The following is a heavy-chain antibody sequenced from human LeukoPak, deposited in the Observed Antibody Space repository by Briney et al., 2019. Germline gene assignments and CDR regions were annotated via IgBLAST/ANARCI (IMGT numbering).Heavy chain of an antibody. CDR2: ISWNSGSI. D-gene: IGHD2-2*02. Sequence: GGSLRLSCAASGFTFDDYAMHWVRQAPGKGLEWVSGISWNSGSIGYADSVKGRFTISRDNAKNSLYLQMNSLRAEDMALYYCAKGGCSSTSCYTEYSQHWGQGTLVTVSS. J-gene: IGHJ1*01. CDR1: GFTFDDYA. CDR3: AKGGCSSTSCYTEYSQH. V-gene: IGHV3-9*03.